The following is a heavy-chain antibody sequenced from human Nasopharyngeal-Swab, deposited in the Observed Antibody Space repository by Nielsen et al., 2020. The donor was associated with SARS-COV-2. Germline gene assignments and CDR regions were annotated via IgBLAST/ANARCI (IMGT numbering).Heavy chain of an antibody. CDR3: ASTSGYGLNWFDP. Sequence: GESLTISCAASGFTFSSYWMSWVRQAPGKGLEWVANIKQDGSEKYYVDSVKGRFTISRDNAKNSPYLQMNSLRAEDTAVYYCASTSGYGLNWFDPWGQGTLVTVSS. CDR2: IKQDGSEK. CDR1: GFTFSSYW. V-gene: IGHV3-7*01. J-gene: IGHJ5*02. D-gene: IGHD5-12*01.